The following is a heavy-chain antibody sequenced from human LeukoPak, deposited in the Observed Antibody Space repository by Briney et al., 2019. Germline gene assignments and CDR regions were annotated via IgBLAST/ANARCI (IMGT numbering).Heavy chain of an antibody. CDR2: ISRSGRVT. CDR1: GFNFNSYE. D-gene: IGHD3-10*01. Sequence: GGSLRLSCAVSGFNFNSYEMTWVRQAPGKGLEWVSYISRSGRVTHYADSVRGRFTIARDDAKNSLYLQMNRLRPEDTAVYYCARDVDYGEFSYGCQDAWGKGTLVTVSS. CDR3: ARDVDYGEFSYGCQDA. V-gene: IGHV3-48*03. J-gene: IGHJ4*03.